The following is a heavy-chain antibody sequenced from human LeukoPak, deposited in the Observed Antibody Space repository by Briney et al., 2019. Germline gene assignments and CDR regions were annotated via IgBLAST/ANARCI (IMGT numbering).Heavy chain of an antibody. CDR2: INPGGGST. V-gene: IGHV1-46*01. Sequence: ASVKVSCKASGYTFTSYYMHWVRQAPGQGLEWMGVINPGGGSTAYAQKFHGRVTLTRDTSTSTVYMELSSLRSEDTAVYYCARPVGSGAGVYYFDYWGQGTLVTVSS. D-gene: IGHD2-15*01. J-gene: IGHJ4*02. CDR3: ARPVGSGAGVYYFDY. CDR1: GYTFTSYY.